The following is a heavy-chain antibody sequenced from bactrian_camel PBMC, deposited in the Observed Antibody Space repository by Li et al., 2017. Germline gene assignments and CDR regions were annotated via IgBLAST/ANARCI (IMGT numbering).Heavy chain of an antibody. CDR3: AADLVITEPLSQDEYRN. J-gene: IGHJ4*01. V-gene: IGHV3S53*01. D-gene: IGHD7*01. CDR2: IYTGGDR. CDR1: GDVDSGYC. Sequence: HVQLVESGGGSVQTGGSLKLSCLASGDVDSGYCMGWFRQVPGQEREGVAAIYTGGDRLYADSVKGRFTISLNRAQTMVYLQMSSLEPEDTAVYYCAADLVITEPLSQDEYRNWGQGTQVTVS.